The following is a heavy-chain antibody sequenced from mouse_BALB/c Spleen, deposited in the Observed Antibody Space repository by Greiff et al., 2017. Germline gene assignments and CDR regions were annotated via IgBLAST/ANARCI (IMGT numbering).Heavy chain of an antibody. V-gene: IGHV1-4*02. CDR1: GYTFTRYT. CDR2: INPSSGYT. Sequence: VKLMESAAELARPGASVQMSCKASGYTFTRYTMHWVKQRPGQGLDWIGYINPSSGYTEYNQKFKDKTTLTADKSSSTAYMQQSSLTSEDSAVYYCARRGNLFAYWGQGTLVTVSA. J-gene: IGHJ3*01. CDR3: ARRGNLFAY. D-gene: IGHD2-1*01.